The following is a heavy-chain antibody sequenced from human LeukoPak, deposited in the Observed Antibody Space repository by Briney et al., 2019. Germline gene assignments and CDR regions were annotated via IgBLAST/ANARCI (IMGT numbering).Heavy chain of an antibody. CDR1: GYSFTSYW. CDR3: AGGATAMALDY. V-gene: IGHV5-51*01. CDR2: IYPGYSDT. D-gene: IGHD5-18*01. J-gene: IGHJ4*02. Sequence: GESLKIYCKGSGYSFTSYWIGWVRQMPGKGLEWMGIIYPGYSDTRYSPSFQGQVTISADKSISIAYLQWSSLNAPETPMYYCAGGATAMALDYWGQGTLVTVSS.